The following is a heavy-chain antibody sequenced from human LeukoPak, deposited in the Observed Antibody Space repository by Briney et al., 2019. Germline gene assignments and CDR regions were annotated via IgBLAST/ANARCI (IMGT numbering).Heavy chain of an antibody. Sequence: ASVKASCKASGYTFTSYDINWVRQATGQGLEWMGWMNPNSGNTGYAQKFQGRVTMTRNTSISTAYMELSSLRSEDTAVYYCARGDRRWLLLDWFDPWGQGTLVTVSS. CDR2: MNPNSGNT. J-gene: IGHJ5*02. CDR1: GYTFTSYD. V-gene: IGHV1-8*01. D-gene: IGHD3-22*01. CDR3: ARGDRRWLLLDWFDP.